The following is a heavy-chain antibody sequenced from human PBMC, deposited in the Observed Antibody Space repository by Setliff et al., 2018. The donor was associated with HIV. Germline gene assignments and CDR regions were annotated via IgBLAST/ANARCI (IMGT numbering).Heavy chain of an antibody. CDR2: IYTSGST. D-gene: IGHD3-22*01. V-gene: IGHV4-4*08. CDR1: GGSISSYY. CDR3: ARVNYDSSGYLYYYYYSMDV. J-gene: IGHJ6*03. Sequence: SETLSLTCTVSGGSISSYYWSWIRQPPGKGLEWIGYIYTSGSTNYNPSLKSRVTISVDTSKNQFSLKLSSVTAADTAVYYCARVNYDSSGYLYYYYYSMDVWGKGTTVTVSS.